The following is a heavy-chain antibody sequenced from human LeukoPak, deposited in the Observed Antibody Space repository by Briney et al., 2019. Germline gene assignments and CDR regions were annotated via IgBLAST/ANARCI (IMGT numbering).Heavy chain of an antibody. Sequence: PGGSLRLSCAASGFTFSSYWMSWVRQAPGKGLEWVANIKQDGSEKYYVDSVKGRFTISRDNSKNTLYLQMNSLRAEDTAVYYCAKVLLRDRDAFDIWGQGTMVTVSS. CDR3: AKVLLRDRDAFDI. V-gene: IGHV3-7*03. J-gene: IGHJ3*02. CDR1: GFTFSSYW. CDR2: IKQDGSEK. D-gene: IGHD2-21*01.